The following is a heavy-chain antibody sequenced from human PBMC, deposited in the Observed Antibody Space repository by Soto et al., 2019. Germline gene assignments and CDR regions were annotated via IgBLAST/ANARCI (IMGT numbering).Heavy chain of an antibody. V-gene: IGHV4-39*02. Sequence: SETLSLTCTVSGGSINNNNYYWAWIRQPPGKGLSWIASIYYDGSTYYNSSLKSRVTISRDTSKYHFSLRLTSMTAADTAVYYCATVLVGATRHPDSDSWGQGTLVTVSS. CDR1: GGSINNNNYY. D-gene: IGHD2-15*01. CDR3: ATVLVGATRHPDSDS. CDR2: IYYDGST. J-gene: IGHJ4*02.